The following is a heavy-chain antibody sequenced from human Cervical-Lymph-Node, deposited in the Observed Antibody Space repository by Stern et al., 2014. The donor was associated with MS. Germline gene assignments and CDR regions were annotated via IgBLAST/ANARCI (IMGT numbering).Heavy chain of an antibody. V-gene: IGHV3-53*01. D-gene: IGHD3-3*01. Sequence: EVQLVESGGGLIQPGGSLRLSCAAPGFTVSNNYMSWVRQAPGKGLDWVSLIYTNDSTYYAGSGKGRFTISRDSSKNKLFLQMNSLRAEDTAVYYCARAIFGLNTAAMAPDAFDTWGQGTMVTVSS. J-gene: IGHJ3*02. CDR1: GFTVSNNY. CDR3: ARAIFGLNTAAMAPDAFDT. CDR2: IYTNDST.